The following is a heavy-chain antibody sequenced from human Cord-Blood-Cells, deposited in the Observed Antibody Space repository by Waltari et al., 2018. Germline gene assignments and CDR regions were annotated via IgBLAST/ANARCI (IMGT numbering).Heavy chain of an antibody. Sequence: EAQLLESGGGLVQPGGSLRLSCAASGFPFSSYSMSSVRQAPAKGLEWVSPISGSGGSTYYADSVKGRFTISRDNSKNTLYLQMNSLRAEDTAVYDCAKDLYSNYFDYWGQGTLVTVAS. CDR1: GFPFSSYS. CDR3: AKDLYSNYFDY. V-gene: IGHV3-23*01. CDR2: ISGSGGST. J-gene: IGHJ4*02. D-gene: IGHD4-4*01.